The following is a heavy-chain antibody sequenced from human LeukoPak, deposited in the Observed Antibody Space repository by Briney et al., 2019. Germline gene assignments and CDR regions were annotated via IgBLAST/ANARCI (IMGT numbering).Heavy chain of an antibody. V-gene: IGHV3-23*01. J-gene: IGHJ4*02. CDR2: IGTDDTK. D-gene: IGHD6-19*01. CDR1: GFTSGTSW. CDR3: ANTGPPPYSNGWASPVVYYFDD. Sequence: GGSLRLSCAASGFTSGTSWMSWVRQAPGKGLEWVSSIGTDDTKFYGDSVKGRFTISRDNSKNTMYLQMNSLKTEDTAVYHCANTGPPPYSNGWASPVVYYFDDWGQGTLVTVSS.